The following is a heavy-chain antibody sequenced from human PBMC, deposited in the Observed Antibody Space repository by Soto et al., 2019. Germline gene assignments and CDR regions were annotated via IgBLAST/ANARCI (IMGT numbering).Heavy chain of an antibody. J-gene: IGHJ4*02. Sequence: QVQLVQSGAEVKKPGSSVKVSCTASEGTFNSYTISWVRQAPGQGLEWMGRVVPILGMADFARNFQGRVMITADKSTSTAYMVLSSLRSDDTAVYYCATNYGSGSTHFDYWGQGTLVTVSS. CDR3: ATNYGSGSTHFDY. D-gene: IGHD3-10*01. V-gene: IGHV1-69*02. CDR2: VVPILGMA. CDR1: EGTFNSYT.